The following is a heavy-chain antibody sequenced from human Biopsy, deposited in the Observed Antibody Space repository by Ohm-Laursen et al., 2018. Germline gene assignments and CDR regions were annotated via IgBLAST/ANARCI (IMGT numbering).Heavy chain of an antibody. Sequence: GTLSLTCTVSGDSINNYYWSWIRQPAGKGLEWIGRIYTSGSPSYNLSLESRVTMSVDTSKNQLSLNLRSVTAADTAVYYCARGTGRYYVYGAFDIWGQGTVVTVSS. CDR1: GDSINNYY. CDR2: IYTSGSP. D-gene: IGHD1-26*01. V-gene: IGHV4-4*07. CDR3: ARGTGRYYVYGAFDI. J-gene: IGHJ3*02.